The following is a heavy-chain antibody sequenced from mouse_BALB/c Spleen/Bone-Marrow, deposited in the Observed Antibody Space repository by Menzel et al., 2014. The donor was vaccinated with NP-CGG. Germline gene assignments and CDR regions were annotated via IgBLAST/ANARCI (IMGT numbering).Heavy chain of an antibody. J-gene: IGHJ2*01. CDR1: GFAFSSYD. D-gene: IGHD1-1*01. CDR2: ISSGGGST. Sequence: EVQGVESGGGLVKPGGSLKLSCAASGFAFSSYDMSWVRQTPEKRLEWVAYISSGGGSTYYPDTVKGRFTISRDNAKNTLCLQMSSLKSEDTAMYYCAREVLRDYFDYWGQGTTLTVSS. CDR3: AREVLRDYFDY. V-gene: IGHV5-12-1*01.